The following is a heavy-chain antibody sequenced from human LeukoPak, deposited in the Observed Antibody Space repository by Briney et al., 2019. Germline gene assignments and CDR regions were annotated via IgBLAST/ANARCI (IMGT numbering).Heavy chain of an antibody. Sequence: ASVKVSCKASGYIFTGYYMHWVRQAPGQGFEWMGWINPNSGGTNYAQKLQGRVTMTRDTSISTAYMELSRLRSDDTAVYYCARAPQDVDTAMVFRSPPDYWGQGTLVTVSS. V-gene: IGHV1-2*02. CDR2: INPNSGGT. CDR3: ARAPQDVDTAMVFRSPPDY. J-gene: IGHJ4*02. D-gene: IGHD5-18*01. CDR1: GYIFTGYY.